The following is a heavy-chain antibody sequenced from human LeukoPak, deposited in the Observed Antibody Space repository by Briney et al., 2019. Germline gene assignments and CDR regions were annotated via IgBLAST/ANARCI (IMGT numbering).Heavy chain of an antibody. V-gene: IGHV5-51*01. J-gene: IGHJ1*01. CDR3: ARAYCGGDCYLEEYFQH. D-gene: IGHD2-21*02. Sequence: GESLKISCKGSGYSFTSYWIGWVRQMPGKGLEWMGIIYPGDSDTRYSPSFQGQVTISADKSISTAYLQWSSLKASDTAMYYCARAYCGGDCYLEEYFQHWGQGTLVTVSS. CDR1: GYSFTSYW. CDR2: IYPGDSDT.